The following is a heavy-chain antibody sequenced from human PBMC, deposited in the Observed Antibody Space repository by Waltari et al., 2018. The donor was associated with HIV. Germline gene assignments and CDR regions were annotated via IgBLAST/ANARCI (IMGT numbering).Heavy chain of an antibody. Sequence: QVQLVQSGPEVKKPGSSVKVACKTSGGTFRNYAITWVRQAPGQGLEWVGRIIPVVGVTSYAQKFQGRVTITADEVTNTAYMELSSLRSEYTAVYFCAREREWELHNISDYWGQGTLVTVSS. CDR3: AREREWELHNISDY. J-gene: IGHJ4*02. CDR1: GGTFRNYA. D-gene: IGHD1-26*01. CDR2: IIPVVGVT. V-gene: IGHV1-69*04.